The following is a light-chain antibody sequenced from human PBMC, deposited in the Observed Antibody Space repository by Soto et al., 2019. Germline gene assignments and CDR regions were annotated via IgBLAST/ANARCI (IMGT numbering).Light chain of an antibody. CDR2: ATS. CDR3: QQSYITPYT. V-gene: IGKV1-39*01. Sequence: DIQMTQSPSSLSASVGDRVTITCRASQSISSYLNWYQQKPGKAPKLLFYATSSLLSGVPSRFSGSGSGTDFTPTISSLQPEDFATYYCQQSYITPYTFGQGTKLEIK. CDR1: QSISSY. J-gene: IGKJ2*01.